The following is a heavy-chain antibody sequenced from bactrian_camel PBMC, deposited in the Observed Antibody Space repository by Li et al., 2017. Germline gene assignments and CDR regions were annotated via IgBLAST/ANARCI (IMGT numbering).Heavy chain of an antibody. CDR2: IYMKRSST. V-gene: IGHV3-2*01. Sequence: HVQLVESGGGSVQSGGSLRLSCAADGYKYRSGCLGWFRQAPGKVREGVAAIYMKRSSTFYSDSVRGRFTISQDSNKNTIYLQMTRLKPEDTAMYYCAAGRVAHYSDYGWRDASEYSFWGQGTQVTVS. D-gene: IGHD4*01. J-gene: IGHJ4*01. CDR3: AAGRVAHYSDYGWRDASEYSF. CDR1: GYKYRSGC.